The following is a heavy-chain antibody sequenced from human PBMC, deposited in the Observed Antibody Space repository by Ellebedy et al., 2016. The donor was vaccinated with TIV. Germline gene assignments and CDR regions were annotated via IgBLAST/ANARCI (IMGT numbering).Heavy chain of an antibody. D-gene: IGHD5-24*01. CDR2: IREDGGDK. Sequence: GESLKISCATPGFSFSDYWLDWVRHAPGKGLEWVANIREDGGDKYYLDSVKGRFTISRDDAETTTFLQMNSLRAEDTALYFCARVGRRPHNWSFDYWGQGTLVTVSS. J-gene: IGHJ4*02. CDR3: ARVGRRPHNWSFDY. CDR1: GFSFSDYW. V-gene: IGHV3-7*01.